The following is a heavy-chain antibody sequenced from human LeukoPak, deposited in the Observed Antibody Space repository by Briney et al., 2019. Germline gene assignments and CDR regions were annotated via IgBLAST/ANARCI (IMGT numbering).Heavy chain of an antibody. D-gene: IGHD2-15*01. CDR3: ARAATFADVNYYYYGMDV. J-gene: IGHJ6*02. V-gene: IGHV4-61*01. CDR1: GGSVSSGSYY. Sequence: PSETLSLTCTVSGGSVSSGSYYWIWIRQPPGKGLEWIGYIYYSGSTNYNPSLKSRVTISVDTSKNQFSLKLSSVTAADTAVYYCARAATFADVNYYYYGMDVWGQGTTVTVSS. CDR2: IYYSGST.